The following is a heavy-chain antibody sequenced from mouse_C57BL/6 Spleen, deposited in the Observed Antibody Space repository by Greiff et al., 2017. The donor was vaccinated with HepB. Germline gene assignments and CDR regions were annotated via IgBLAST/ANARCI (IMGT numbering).Heavy chain of an antibody. CDR3: ASRSITTVVATEDWYFDV. Sequence: EVQGVESGGDLVKPGGSLKLSCAASGFTFSSYGMSWVRQTPDKRLEWVATISSGGSYTYYPDSVKGRFTISRDNAKNTLYLQMSSLKSEDTAMYYCASRSITTVVATEDWYFDVWGTGTTVTVSS. V-gene: IGHV5-6*01. D-gene: IGHD1-1*01. CDR1: GFTFSSYG. J-gene: IGHJ1*03. CDR2: ISSGGSYT.